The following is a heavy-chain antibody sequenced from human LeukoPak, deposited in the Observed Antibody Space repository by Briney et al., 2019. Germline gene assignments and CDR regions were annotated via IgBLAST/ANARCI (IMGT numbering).Heavy chain of an antibody. D-gene: IGHD6-19*01. CDR1: GFTFSSYS. CDR2: IYHSGST. CDR3: ARVRGSGWSGSNPLDY. V-gene: IGHV4-38-2*01. Sequence: PGGSLRLSCAASGFTFSSYSMSWVRQAPGKGLEWIGSIYHSGSTYYNPSLKSRVTISVDTSKNQFSLKLSSVTAADTAVYYCARVRGSGWSGSNPLDYWGQGTLVTVSS. J-gene: IGHJ4*02.